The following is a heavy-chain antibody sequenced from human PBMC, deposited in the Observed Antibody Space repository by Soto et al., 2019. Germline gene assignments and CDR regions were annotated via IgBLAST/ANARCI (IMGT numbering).Heavy chain of an antibody. J-gene: IGHJ4*02. CDR1: GFSVGNYE. Sequence: GSLRLCCAASGFSVGNYEMNWVRQAPGKGLEWVAYISSGGDTIHYADSVRGRFTVSRDNARNSLSLQMNTLRVEDTALYYCARDRAAGGYWGQGTLVTVSS. CDR3: ARDRAAGGY. D-gene: IGHD6-13*01. CDR2: ISSGGDTI. V-gene: IGHV3-48*03.